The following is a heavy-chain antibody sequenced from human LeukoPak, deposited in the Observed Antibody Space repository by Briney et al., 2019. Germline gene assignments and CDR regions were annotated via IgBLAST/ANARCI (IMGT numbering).Heavy chain of an antibody. CDR2: INHSGST. J-gene: IGHJ4*02. CDR3: ARFGHGGNSGDY. D-gene: IGHD4-23*01. Sequence: SETLSLTCVGYGGSFSDYYWSWIRQPPGKGLEWIGEINHSGSTNYSPSLKSRVTISVDTSKNQFSLKLSSVTAADTAVYYCARFGHGGNSGDYWGQGTLVTVSS. V-gene: IGHV4-34*01. CDR1: GGSFSDYY.